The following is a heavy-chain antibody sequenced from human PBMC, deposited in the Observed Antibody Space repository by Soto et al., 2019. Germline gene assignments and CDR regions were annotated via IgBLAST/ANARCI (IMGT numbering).Heavy chain of an antibody. CDR3: ARGGEWLQLDY. V-gene: IGHV1-46*01. CDR1: GYNFTSYY. CDR2: VNPNGGGT. J-gene: IGHJ4*02. Sequence: QVQLVQSGAAVKKPGASVRVSCKASGYNFTSYYMHWVRQAPGQGLEWMGIVNPNGGGTSYAQKFQGTVTMTRDTSTSTVYRELTGLKSEDTAVYYCARGGEWLQLDYWGQGTLVTVSS. D-gene: IGHD5-12*01.